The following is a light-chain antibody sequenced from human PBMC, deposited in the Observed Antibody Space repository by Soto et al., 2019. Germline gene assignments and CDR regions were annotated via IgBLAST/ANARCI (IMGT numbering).Light chain of an antibody. CDR3: QYYKESST. J-gene: IGKJ1*01. V-gene: IGKV1-5*03. Sequence: DIQMTQSPSTLSASVGDRVTITCRASQSISSWLAWYQQKPGKAPKLLIYEASTSEIGVPPRFSGSGFGTEFTLTISSLQPDDFATYYCQYYKESSTFGQGTMLEIK. CDR1: QSISSW. CDR2: EAS.